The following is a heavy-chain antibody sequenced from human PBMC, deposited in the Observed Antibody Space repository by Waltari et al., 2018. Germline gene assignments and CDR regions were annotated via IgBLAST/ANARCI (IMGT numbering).Heavy chain of an antibody. D-gene: IGHD3-10*01. J-gene: IGHJ6*02. Sequence: EVQLVESGGGLVKPGGSLRLSCAASGFTLSSYSMNWVRQAPGKGLEWVSSISSSSSYIYYADSVKGRFTISRDNAKNSLYLQMNSLRAEDTAVYYCARDLIGEGNYYYGMDVWGQGTTVTVSS. CDR3: ARDLIGEGNYYYGMDV. V-gene: IGHV3-21*01. CDR1: GFTLSSYS. CDR2: ISSSSSYI.